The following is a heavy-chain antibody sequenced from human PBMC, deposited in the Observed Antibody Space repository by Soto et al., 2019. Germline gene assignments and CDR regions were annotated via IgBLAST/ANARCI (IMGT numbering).Heavy chain of an antibody. D-gene: IGHD6-13*01. CDR3: AKVGSSSWNSDFDY. J-gene: IGHJ4*02. V-gene: IGHV3-11*03. CDR2: ISSSSSYT. CDR1: GFTFSDYY. Sequence: TGGSLRVSCAASGFTFSDYYRSWIRQAPGKGLEWVSYISSSSSYTNYADSVKGRFTISRDNAKNSLYLQMNSLRVEDTAVYYRAKVGSSSWNSDFDYWGQGTLVTVSS.